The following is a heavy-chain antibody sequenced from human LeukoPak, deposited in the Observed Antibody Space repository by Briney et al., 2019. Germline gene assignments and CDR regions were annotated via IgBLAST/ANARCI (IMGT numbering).Heavy chain of an antibody. J-gene: IGHJ4*02. V-gene: IGHV1-24*01. D-gene: IGHD3-10*01. CDR3: ATGGVLLPVRGAYGY. CDR2: FDPEDGET. CDR1: GYTLTELS. Sequence: ASVKVSCKVSGYTLTELSMHWVRQAPGKGLEWMGGFDPEDGETIYAQKFQGRVTMTEDTSTDTAYMELSSLRSKDTAVYYCATGGVLLPVRGAYGYWGQGTLVTVSS.